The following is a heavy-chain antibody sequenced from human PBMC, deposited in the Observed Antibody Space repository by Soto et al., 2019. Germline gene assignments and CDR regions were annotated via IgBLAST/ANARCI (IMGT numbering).Heavy chain of an antibody. D-gene: IGHD5-12*01. CDR1: GFTFSSYA. Sequence: QVQLVESGGGVVQPGRSLRLSCAASGFTFSSYAMHWVRQAPGKGLEWVAVISYDGSNKYYADSVKGRFTISRDNSKNTLYLQMNSLRAEDTAVYYCARDSAYSGYDYPPDYWGQGTLVTVSS. CDR2: ISYDGSNK. J-gene: IGHJ4*02. CDR3: ARDSAYSGYDYPPDY. V-gene: IGHV3-30-3*01.